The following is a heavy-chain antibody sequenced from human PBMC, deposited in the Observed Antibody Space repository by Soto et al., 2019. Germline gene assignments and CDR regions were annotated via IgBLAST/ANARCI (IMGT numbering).Heavy chain of an antibody. CDR2: INAGNGNT. CDR1: GYTFTSYA. J-gene: IGHJ3*02. D-gene: IGHD3-10*01. CDR3: ARGGLLWFGEPTPGGAFDI. Sequence: ASVKVSCKASGYTFTSYAMHWVRQAPGQRLEWMGWINAGNGNTKYSQKFQGRVTITRDTSASTAYMELSSLRSEDTAVYYCARGGLLWFGEPTPGGAFDIWGQGTMVTVSS. V-gene: IGHV1-3*01.